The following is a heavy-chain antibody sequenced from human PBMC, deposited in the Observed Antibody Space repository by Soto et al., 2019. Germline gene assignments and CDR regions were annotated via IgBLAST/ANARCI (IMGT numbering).Heavy chain of an antibody. CDR3: AKERKSGSGLYWYY. CDR1: GFTFSTYA. CDR2: ISGSGGST. D-gene: IGHD6-19*01. J-gene: IGHJ4*02. Sequence: EVHLLESGGGLVQPGGSLRLSCVASGFTFSTYAMSWVRQAQGKGLEWVSGISGSGGSTYYADSVKGRFTISRDNSKNTLYLQMNSLRAEDTAVYYCAKERKSGSGLYWYYWGQGSLVTVSS. V-gene: IGHV3-23*01.